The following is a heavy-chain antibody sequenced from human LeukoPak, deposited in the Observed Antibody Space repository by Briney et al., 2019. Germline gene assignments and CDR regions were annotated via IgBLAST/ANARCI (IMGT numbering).Heavy chain of an antibody. CDR1: GFELTDYG. J-gene: IGHJ4*02. CDR3: AREFDHVWGRARRLDY. D-gene: IGHD3-16*01. CDR2: TSGDNTKA. V-gene: IGHV1-18*01. Sequence: ASVKVSCKASGFELTDYGISWVRQAPGQGLEWVGWTSGDNTKANNAQKFQGRVFFTTDTSTSTAYMDLKSLSSDDSAVYYCAREFDHVWGRARRLDYWGQGTLVTVSS.